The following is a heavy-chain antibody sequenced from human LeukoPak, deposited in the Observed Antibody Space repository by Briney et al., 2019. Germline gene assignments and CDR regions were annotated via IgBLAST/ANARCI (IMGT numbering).Heavy chain of an antibody. CDR1: GGSISSGGYS. V-gene: IGHV4-34*01. CDR3: ARGRRGFAMATAYYFDY. Sequence: PSETLSLTCAVSGGSISSGGYSWSWIRQPPGKGLEWIGEINHSGSTNYNPSLKSRVTISVDTSKNQFSLKLSSVTAADTAVYYCARGRRGFAMATAYYFDYWGQGTLVTVSS. J-gene: IGHJ4*02. D-gene: IGHD5-24*01. CDR2: INHSGST.